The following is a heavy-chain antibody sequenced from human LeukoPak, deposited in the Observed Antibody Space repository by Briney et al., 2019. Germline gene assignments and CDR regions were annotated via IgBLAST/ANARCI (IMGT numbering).Heavy chain of an antibody. CDR1: GFTVSSYA. V-gene: IGHV3-30*04. CDR3: ARWYYDFWSGYSYYFDY. Sequence: PGRSLRLACAASGFTVSSYAMHWIRQAPGPVLERAAVITYDGSNKYYADSVKGRFTISRDNSKNTLYLQMNSLRAEDTAVYYCARWYYDFWSGYSYYFDYWGQGTLVTVSS. D-gene: IGHD3-3*01. J-gene: IGHJ4*02. CDR2: ITYDGSNK.